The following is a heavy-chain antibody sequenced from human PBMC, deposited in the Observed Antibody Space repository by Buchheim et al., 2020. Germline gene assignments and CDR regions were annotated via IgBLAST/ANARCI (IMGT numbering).Heavy chain of an antibody. CDR2: LYYSGST. D-gene: IGHD3-3*01. CDR1: GGSISSGGYY. Sequence: QVQLQESGPGLVKPSQTLSLTCTVSGGSISSGGYYWSWIRQHPGKSLEWNGYLYYSGSTYYNPSLKRRGTITVAPSKDKFSLKLSSVTAADTAVYYCARTIITIFGVVISYFDYWGQGTL. J-gene: IGHJ4*02. V-gene: IGHV4-31*03. CDR3: ARTIITIFGVVISYFDY.